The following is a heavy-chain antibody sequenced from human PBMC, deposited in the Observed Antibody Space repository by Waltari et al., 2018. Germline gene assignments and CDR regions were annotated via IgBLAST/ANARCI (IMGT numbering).Heavy chain of an antibody. V-gene: IGHV1-69*14. CDR3: ASNKDDIPRYYYYYMDV. D-gene: IGHD3-22*01. CDR1: GGTFSSYA. J-gene: IGHJ6*03. CDR2: IIPIFGTA. Sequence: QVQLVQSGAEVKKPGSSVKVSCKASGGTFSSYAISWVRQAPGPGLEWMGGIIPIFGTANYAQKFQGRVTITADKSTSTAYMELSSLRSEDTAMYYCASNKDDIPRYYYYYMDVWGKGTTVTVSS.